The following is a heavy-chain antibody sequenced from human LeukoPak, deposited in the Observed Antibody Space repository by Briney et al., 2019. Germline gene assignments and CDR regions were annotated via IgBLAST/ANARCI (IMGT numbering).Heavy chain of an antibody. CDR3: AKTPRTSGTSPPFYFDY. CDR1: GFVFSTYT. Sequence: GGSLRLSCAASGFVFSTYTVNWVRLAPGRGLEWVSSFSSMGNFMFYADSVQGRFTISRDDAKNSLYLQMNRLRPEDTTVYYCAKTPRTSGTSPPFYFDYWGQGALVTVSS. J-gene: IGHJ4*02. V-gene: IGHV3-21*01. CDR2: FSSMGNFM. D-gene: IGHD3-10*01.